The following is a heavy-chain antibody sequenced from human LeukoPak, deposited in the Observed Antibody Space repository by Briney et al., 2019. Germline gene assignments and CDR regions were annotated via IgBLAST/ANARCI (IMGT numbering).Heavy chain of an antibody. Sequence: SETLSLTCTVPGGSISSSTYYWGWIRQPPGKGLEWIGSIYYSGSTYYNPSLKSRVTISVDTSKKQFSLKLSSVTAADTAVYYCARLRNYYHYMDVWGKGTTVTVSS. V-gene: IGHV4-39*01. CDR2: IYYSGST. CDR1: GGSISSSTYY. CDR3: ARLRNYYHYMDV. J-gene: IGHJ6*03.